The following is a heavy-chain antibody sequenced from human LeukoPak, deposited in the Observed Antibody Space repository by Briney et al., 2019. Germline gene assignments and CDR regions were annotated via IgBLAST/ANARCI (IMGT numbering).Heavy chain of an antibody. CDR3: ARVVELTGAWEGFDY. D-gene: IGHD3-9*01. CDR2: FDPEDGET. V-gene: IGHV1-24*01. CDR1: GYTLTELS. J-gene: IGHJ4*02. Sequence: ASVKASCKVSGYTLTELSMHWVRQAPGKGLEWMGGFDPEDGETIYAQKFQGRVTMTEDTSTDTAYMELSSLRSEDTAVYYCARVVELTGAWEGFDYWGQGTLVTVSS.